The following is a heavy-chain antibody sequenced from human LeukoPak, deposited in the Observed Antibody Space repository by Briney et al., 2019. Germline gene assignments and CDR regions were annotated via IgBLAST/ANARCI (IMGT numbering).Heavy chain of an antibody. J-gene: IGHJ4*02. V-gene: IGHV4-34*01. CDR2: INHSGNT. Sequence: SETLSLTCAIYGGSFSGYYWTWIRQPPGKGLEWIGEINHSGNTNYNPSLKSRVAISVDTSKNQFSLKLSSVIAADTAMYYCARLVGATYIDDWGQGTLVTVSS. CDR1: GGSFSGYY. D-gene: IGHD1-26*01. CDR3: ARLVGATYIDD.